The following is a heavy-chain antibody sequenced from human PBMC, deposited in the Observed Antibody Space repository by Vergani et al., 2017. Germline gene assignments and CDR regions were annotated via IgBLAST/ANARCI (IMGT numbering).Heavy chain of an antibody. CDR3: AKDWVVRGDYYYYMDV. J-gene: IGHJ6*03. CDR2: ISYDGRNK. V-gene: IGHV3-30*18. D-gene: IGHD3-10*01. CDR1: GFTFSSYG. Sequence: QVQLVESGGGVVQPGRSLRLSCAASGFTFSSYGIHWVRQAPGKGLEWVAVISYDGRNKYYADSVKGRFTISRDNSKNTLYLQMNSLRAEDTAVYYCAKDWVVRGDYYYYMDVWGKGTTVTVSS.